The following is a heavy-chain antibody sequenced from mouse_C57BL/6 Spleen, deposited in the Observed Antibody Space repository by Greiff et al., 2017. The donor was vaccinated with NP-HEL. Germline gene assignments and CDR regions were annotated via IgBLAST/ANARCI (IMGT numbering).Heavy chain of an antibody. J-gene: IGHJ3*01. D-gene: IGHD2-3*01. CDR2: IRSKSNNYAT. V-gene: IGHV10-1*01. CDR1: GFSFNTYA. Sequence: EVHLVESGGGLVQPKGSLKLSCAASGFSFNTYAMNWVRQAPGKGLEWVARIRSKSNNYATYYADSVKDRFTISRDDSESMLYLQMNNLKTEDTAMYYCVRDGYSLLFAYWGQGTLVTVSA. CDR3: VRDGYSLLFAY.